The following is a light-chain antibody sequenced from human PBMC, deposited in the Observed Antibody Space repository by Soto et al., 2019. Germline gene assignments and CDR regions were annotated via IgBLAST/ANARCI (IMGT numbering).Light chain of an antibody. V-gene: IGKV3-11*01. Sequence: IVLTQSPATLSLSPGERATLSCRASQSVGSYLAWYQQKPGQAPRLLIYDASNRATGIPARFSGGGSGTEFTLTISSLEPEDFAVYYCQQRSNWPTTFGGGTKVEIK. CDR1: QSVGSY. CDR2: DAS. J-gene: IGKJ4*01. CDR3: QQRSNWPTT.